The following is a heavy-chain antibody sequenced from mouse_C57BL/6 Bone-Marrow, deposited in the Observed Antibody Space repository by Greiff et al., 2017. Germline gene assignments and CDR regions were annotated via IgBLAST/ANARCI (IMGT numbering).Heavy chain of an antibody. CDR2: IWSGGST. J-gene: IGHJ3*01. V-gene: IGHV2-2*01. CDR3: ASLYSNYGGFAY. Sequence: QVQLKESGPGLVQPSQSLSITCTVSGFSLTSYGVHWVRQSPGKGLEWLGEIWSGGSTDYNAAFISRLSISKDNSKSQVFFKMNSLQADDTAIYYCASLYSNYGGFAYWGQGTLVTVSA. D-gene: IGHD2-5*01. CDR1: GFSLTSYG.